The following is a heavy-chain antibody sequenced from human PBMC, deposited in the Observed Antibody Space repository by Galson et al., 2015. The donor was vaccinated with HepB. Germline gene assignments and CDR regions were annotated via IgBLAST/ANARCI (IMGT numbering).Heavy chain of an antibody. CDR1: GGPISSYY. Sequence: DTLSLTCTVSGGPISSYYWSWIRQPPGKGLEWIGYIYYSGSTNYNPSLKSRVTISVDTSKNQFSLKLSSVTAADTAVYYCARELWFDPWGQGTLVTVSS. J-gene: IGHJ5*02. V-gene: IGHV4-59*01. CDR2: IYYSGST. CDR3: ARELWFDP.